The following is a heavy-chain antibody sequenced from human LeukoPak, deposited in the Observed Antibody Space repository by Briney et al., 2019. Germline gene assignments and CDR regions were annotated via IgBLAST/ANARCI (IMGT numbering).Heavy chain of an antibody. D-gene: IGHD1-1*01. CDR3: ARGNAHAFDI. CDR2: ISAGGGST. CDR1: GFTFSSYA. V-gene: IGHV3-23*01. Sequence: GGSLRLSCAASGFTFSSYAMSWVRQAPGKGLEWVSGISAGGGSTYYADSVKGRFTISRDKAKNSLYLQMNSLRDEDTAVYFCARGNAHAFDIWGQGTMVTVSS. J-gene: IGHJ3*02.